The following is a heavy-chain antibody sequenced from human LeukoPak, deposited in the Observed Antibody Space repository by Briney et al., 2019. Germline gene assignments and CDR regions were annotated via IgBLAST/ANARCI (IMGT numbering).Heavy chain of an antibody. D-gene: IGHD5-12*01. J-gene: IGHJ4*02. CDR1: GFTFSAYG. V-gene: IGHV3-30*03. Sequence: QPGGSQRLSCAASGFTFSAYGMHWVRQAPGKGLEWVAVIGYDGSIKYYADSVKGRFTISRDNSKNTLFLQLNSLRGEDTAVYYCAMVDSGYDFEYWGQGTLVTVSS. CDR2: IGYDGSIK. CDR3: AMVDSGYDFEY.